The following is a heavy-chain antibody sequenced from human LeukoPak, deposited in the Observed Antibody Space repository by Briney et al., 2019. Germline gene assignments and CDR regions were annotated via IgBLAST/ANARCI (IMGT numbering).Heavy chain of an antibody. J-gene: IGHJ4*02. CDR2: IRYDGSNK. V-gene: IGHV3-30*02. Sequence: GGSLRLSCAASGFTFSSYGMHWVRQAPGKGLEWVAFIRYDGSNKYYADSVKGRFTISGDNSKNTLYLQMNSLRAEDTAVYYCAKEDSTHPGYWGQGTLVTVPS. CDR3: AKEDSTHPGY. CDR1: GFTFSSYG. D-gene: IGHD6-13*01.